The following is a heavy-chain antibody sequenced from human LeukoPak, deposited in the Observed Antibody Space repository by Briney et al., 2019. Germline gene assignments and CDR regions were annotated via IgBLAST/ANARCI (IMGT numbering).Heavy chain of an antibody. V-gene: IGHV1-69*13. CDR1: GGTLSSYA. CDR2: IIPIFGTA. Sequence: ASVTVSCKASGGTLSSYAISWVRQAPGQGLEWMGGIIPIFGTADYAQKFQGRVTITADESTSTAYMELSSLRSEDTAVYYCARAVAGTGNFDYWGQGTLVTVSS. J-gene: IGHJ4*02. CDR3: ARAVAGTGNFDY. D-gene: IGHD6-19*01.